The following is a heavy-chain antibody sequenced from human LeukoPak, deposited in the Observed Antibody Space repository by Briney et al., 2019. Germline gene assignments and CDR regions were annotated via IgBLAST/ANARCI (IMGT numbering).Heavy chain of an antibody. CDR2: IGSSSRHI. CDR3: ARSRESMVRGNFRNFSYYYMDV. CDR1: GFTFSSYT. D-gene: IGHD3-10*01. Sequence: PGGSLRLSCAASGFTFSSYTMSWVRQAPGKGLEWVSSIGSSSRHIYYADSVRGRFNISRDNAKNSLYLQMNSLRAEDTAVYYCARSRESMVRGNFRNFSYYYMDVWGKGTTVTISS. V-gene: IGHV3-21*01. J-gene: IGHJ6*03.